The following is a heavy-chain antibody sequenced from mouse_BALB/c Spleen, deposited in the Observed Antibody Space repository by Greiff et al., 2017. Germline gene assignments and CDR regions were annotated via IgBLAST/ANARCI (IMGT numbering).Heavy chain of an antibody. CDR1: GFTFSSYG. Sequence: EVQRVESGGGLVQPGGSLKLSCAASGFTFSSYGMSWVRQTPDKRLELVATINSNGGSTYYPDSVKGRFTISRDNAKNTLYLQMSSLKSEDTAMYFCARDSDGNYGVPHWYLDVWGAGTTVTVSS. D-gene: IGHD2-1*01. CDR2: INSNGGST. J-gene: IGHJ1*01. V-gene: IGHV5-6-3*01. CDR3: ARDSDGNYGVPHWYLDV.